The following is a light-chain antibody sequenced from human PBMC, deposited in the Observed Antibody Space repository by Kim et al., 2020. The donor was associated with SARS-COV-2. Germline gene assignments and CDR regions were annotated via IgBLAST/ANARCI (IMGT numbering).Light chain of an antibody. J-gene: IGLJ1*01. CDR3: AAWDDSVNGPV. V-gene: IGLV1-44*01. CDR2: SNN. Sequence: GQRVNIYCSGRSSSFRGNAVIWYQQLPGTAPKLLIYSNNQRPSGVPDRFSGSKSGASASLAISGLQSEDEADYYCAAWDDSVNGPVFGTGTKVTVL. CDR1: SSSFRGNA.